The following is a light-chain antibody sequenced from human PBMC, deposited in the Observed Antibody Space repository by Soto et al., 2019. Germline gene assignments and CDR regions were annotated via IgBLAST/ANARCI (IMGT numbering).Light chain of an antibody. CDR2: DVN. CDR1: SSDIGAFTF. Sequence: QSALTQPASVSGSPGQSITISCTGTSSDIGAFTFVSWYQQHPGKVPKLMIFDVNRRPSGVSDRFSGSKSGNTASLTISWIQAEDEGDYYGSSYKSSSTHVFGSGTKLTVL. V-gene: IGLV2-14*03. CDR3: SSYKSSSTHV. J-gene: IGLJ1*01.